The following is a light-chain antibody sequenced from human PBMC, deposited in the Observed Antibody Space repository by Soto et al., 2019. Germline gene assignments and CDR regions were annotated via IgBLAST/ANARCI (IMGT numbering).Light chain of an antibody. Sequence: DIQMTQSPSSLSASVGDRVTITCRASQSISSYLNWYQQKPGKVPKLLIYAASSLQSGVPSRFSGSGSGTDFTLTISSLQPEDFATYYGQQSYSTPHTFGQGTKLEIK. CDR3: QQSYSTPHT. J-gene: IGKJ2*01. CDR1: QSISSY. CDR2: AAS. V-gene: IGKV1-39*01.